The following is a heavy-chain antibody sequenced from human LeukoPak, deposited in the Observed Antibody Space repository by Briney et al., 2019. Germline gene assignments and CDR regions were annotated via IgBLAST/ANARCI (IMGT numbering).Heavy chain of an antibody. V-gene: IGHV4-61*02. CDR3: AREQVGIAVAGLRGLDY. J-gene: IGHJ4*02. CDR2: IYTSGST. Sequence: SQTLSLTCTVSGGSISSGSYYWSWIRQPAGKGLEWIWRIYTSGSTNYNPSLKSRVTISVDTSKNQFSLKLSSVTAADTAVYYCAREQVGIAVAGLRGLDYWGQRTLVTVSS. CDR1: GGSISSGSYY. D-gene: IGHD6-19*01.